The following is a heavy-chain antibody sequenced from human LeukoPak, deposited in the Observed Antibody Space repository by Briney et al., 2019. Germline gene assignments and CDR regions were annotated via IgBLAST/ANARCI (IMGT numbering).Heavy chain of an antibody. CDR3: ARHDPYYYYGMDV. CDR1: GYTFTGYY. Sequence: ASVKVSCKASGYTFTGYYMHWVRQAPGQGLGGMGWINPNSGGTNYAQKFQGWVTMTRDTSISTAYMELSRLRSDDTAVYYCARHDPYYYYGMDVWGQGTTVTVSS. J-gene: IGHJ6*02. V-gene: IGHV1-2*04. CDR2: INPNSGGT.